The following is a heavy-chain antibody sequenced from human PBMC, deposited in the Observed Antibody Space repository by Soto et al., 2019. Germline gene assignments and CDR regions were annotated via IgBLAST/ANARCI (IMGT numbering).Heavy chain of an antibody. J-gene: IGHJ3*01. Sequence: GGSLRLSCAASGLTVSSNYMSWVRQAPGKGLEWVSVIYSGGSTYYADSVKGRFTISRDNSKNTLYLQMNSLRAEDTAVYYCARDRSSSSWSLDAFDVWGQGTMVTVSS. D-gene: IGHD6-13*01. CDR3: ARDRSSSSWSLDAFDV. V-gene: IGHV3-66*01. CDR2: IYSGGST. CDR1: GLTVSSNY.